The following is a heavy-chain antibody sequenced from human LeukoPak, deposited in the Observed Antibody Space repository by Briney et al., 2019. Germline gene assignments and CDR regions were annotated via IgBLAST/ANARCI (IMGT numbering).Heavy chain of an antibody. J-gene: IGHJ4*02. CDR1: GFTFSSYA. Sequence: GRSLRLSCAASGFTFSSYAMHWVRQAPGKGLEWVAVISYDGSNKYYADSVKGRFTISRDNSKNTLYLQMNSLRAEDTAVYYCARPLYYGSGTFWGQGTLVTVSS. D-gene: IGHD3-10*01. V-gene: IGHV3-30*04. CDR3: ARPLYYGSGTF. CDR2: ISYDGSNK.